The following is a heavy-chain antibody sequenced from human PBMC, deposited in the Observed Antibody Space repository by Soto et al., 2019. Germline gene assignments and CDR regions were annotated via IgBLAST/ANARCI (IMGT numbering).Heavy chain of an antibody. CDR3: ASLGVGDWANYYYYYGMGV. D-gene: IGHD2-21*02. Sequence: GGSLRLSCAATGFTFSVYAMTWVRQAPGKGLEWVSAVTANGGSTYSADSVKGRFTISRDNSKNTLFLQMNSLRAEDTAVYYCASLGVGDWANYYYYYGMGVWGQGTTVTVSS. CDR1: GFTFSVYA. J-gene: IGHJ6*02. V-gene: IGHV3-23*01. CDR2: VTANGGST.